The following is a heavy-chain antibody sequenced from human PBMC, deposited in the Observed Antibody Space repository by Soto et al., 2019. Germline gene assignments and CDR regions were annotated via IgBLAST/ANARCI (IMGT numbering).Heavy chain of an antibody. D-gene: IGHD6-13*01. CDR3: ARGYSSFDY. CDR1: GFTFSHFG. V-gene: IGHV3-15*07. J-gene: IGHJ4*02. Sequence: GGSLRLSCAASGFTFSHFGINWVRQAPGKGLEWVGRIKSKTDGGTADYAAPVKGRFAVSRDDSKNMVYLQMNSLRAEDTAVYYCARGYSSFDYWGQGTLVTVSS. CDR2: IKSKTDGGTA.